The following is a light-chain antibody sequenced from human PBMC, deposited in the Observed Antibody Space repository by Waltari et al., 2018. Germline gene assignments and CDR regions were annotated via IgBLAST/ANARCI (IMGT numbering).Light chain of an antibody. CDR2: DVT. CDR1: NRDSGGYNY. V-gene: IGLV2-8*01. CDR3: SSYAGSNTYV. Sequence: QAALTQSPSVSGSPGQAVTISCTGTNRDSGGYNYVSWYQQYPGKAPKLMIYDVTKLPSLFSYRFSGSKSGNTSSLTISGLQADDEADYYCSSYAGSNTYVFGGGTQLTVL. J-gene: IGLJ6*01.